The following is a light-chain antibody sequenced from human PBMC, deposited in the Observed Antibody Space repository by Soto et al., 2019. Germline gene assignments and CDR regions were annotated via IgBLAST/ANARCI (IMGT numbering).Light chain of an antibody. CDR1: QTISSW. CDR3: QQSYSTPPWT. Sequence: DIQMTHSPYTLCGSGQDRGTMXTPDSQTISSWLAWYQQKPGKAPKLLIYKASTLKSGVPSRFSGSGSGTEFTLTISSLRLDDFATYFCQQSYSTPPWTFGQGTKVDI. J-gene: IGKJ1*01. V-gene: IGKV1-5*03. CDR2: KAS.